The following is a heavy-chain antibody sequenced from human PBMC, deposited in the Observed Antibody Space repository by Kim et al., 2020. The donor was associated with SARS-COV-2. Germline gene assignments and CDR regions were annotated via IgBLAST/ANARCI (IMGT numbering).Heavy chain of an antibody. CDR3: ARGTTSIAARGYYYYMDV. V-gene: IGHV1-2*02. CDR2: INPNSGGT. J-gene: IGHJ6*03. Sequence: ASVKVSCKASGYTFTGYYMHWVRQAPGQGLEWMGWINPNSGGTNYAQKFQGRVTMTRDTSISTAYMELSRLRSDDTAVYYCARGTTSIAARGYYYYMDVWGKGTTVTVSS. D-gene: IGHD6-6*01. CDR1: GYTFTGYY.